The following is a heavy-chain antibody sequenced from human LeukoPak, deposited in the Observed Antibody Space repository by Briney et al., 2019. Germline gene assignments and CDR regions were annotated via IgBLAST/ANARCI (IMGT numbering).Heavy chain of an antibody. J-gene: IGHJ4*02. CDR2: INHSGST. CDR3: ARDSYREYCSGGSCFGSFDY. CDR1: GGSFSGYY. D-gene: IGHD2-15*01. V-gene: IGHV4-34*01. Sequence: SETLSLTCAVYGGSFSGYYWSWIRQPPGKGLEWTGEINHSGSTNYNPSLKSRVTISVDTSKNQFSLELSSVTAADTAVYYCARDSYREYCSGGSCFGSFDYWGQGTLVTVSS.